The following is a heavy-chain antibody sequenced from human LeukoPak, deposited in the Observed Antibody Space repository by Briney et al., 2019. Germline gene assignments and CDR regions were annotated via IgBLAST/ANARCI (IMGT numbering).Heavy chain of an antibody. V-gene: IGHV4-59*08. CDR3: ARRIYDSSGYPLFDY. CDR1: GGSISSYY. Sequence: PSETLSFTCTVSGGSISSYYWSWIRQPPGKGLEWIGYIYDSGSTNYNPSLKSRVTISVDTSKNQFSLKLSSVTAADTAVYYCARRIYDSSGYPLFDYWGQGTLVTVSS. J-gene: IGHJ4*02. CDR2: IYDSGST. D-gene: IGHD3-22*01.